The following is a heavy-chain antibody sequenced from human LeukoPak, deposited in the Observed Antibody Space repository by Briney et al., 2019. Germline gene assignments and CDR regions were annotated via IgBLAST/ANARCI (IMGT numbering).Heavy chain of an antibody. CDR3: ARDRVWAQQLAENFDY. CDR2: ISSSSSTI. Sequence: GGSLRLSCAASGFTFSSYSMNWVRQAPGKGLEWVSYISSSSSTIYYADSVKGRFTISRDNSKNTLYLQMNSLRAEDTAVYYCARDRVWAQQLAENFDYWGQGTLVTVSS. D-gene: IGHD6-13*01. CDR1: GFTFSSYS. J-gene: IGHJ4*02. V-gene: IGHV3-48*01.